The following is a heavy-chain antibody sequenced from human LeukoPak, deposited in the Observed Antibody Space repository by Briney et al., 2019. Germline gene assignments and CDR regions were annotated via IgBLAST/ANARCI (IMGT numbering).Heavy chain of an antibody. Sequence: PGGSLRLSCAASGFTFSSYAMHWVRQAPGKGLEYVSAISSNGGSTYYANSVKGRFTISRDNSKNTLYLQMGSLRAEDMAVYYCARGIPGVLSPTHFDYWGQGTLVTVSS. CDR1: GFTFSSYA. V-gene: IGHV3-64*01. CDR3: ARGIPGVLSPTHFDY. D-gene: IGHD3-10*01. CDR2: ISSNGGST. J-gene: IGHJ4*02.